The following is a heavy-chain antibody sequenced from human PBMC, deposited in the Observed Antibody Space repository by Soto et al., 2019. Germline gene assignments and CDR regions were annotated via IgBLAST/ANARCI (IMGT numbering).Heavy chain of an antibody. V-gene: IGHV3-23*01. Sequence: HPGGSLRLSCAASGFTFSSYALSWVRQAPGKGLDWVSVISGSGGSTDYAGSVKGRFTISRENSKNTLYLQMNSLRAEDTALYYCAIVGGSGWFDAFDIWGQGTLVTVSS. CDR1: GFTFSSYA. CDR3: AIVGGSGWFDAFDI. J-gene: IGHJ3*02. D-gene: IGHD6-19*01. CDR2: ISGSGGST.